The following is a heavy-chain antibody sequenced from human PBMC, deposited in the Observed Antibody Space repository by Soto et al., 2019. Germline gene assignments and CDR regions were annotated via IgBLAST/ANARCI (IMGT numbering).Heavy chain of an antibody. CDR3: ARIQDYVWGSYPYDV. V-gene: IGHV2-26*01. D-gene: IGHD3-16*02. CDR2: IFSNDEK. J-gene: IGHJ4*02. CDR1: GFSLNEARLG. Sequence: QVTLKESGPVLVKPTETLTLTCTVSGFSLNEARLGVSWIRQPPGRALEWLAHIFSNDEKSYSTSLYNRLTISTDTSKSQVVLTMTNMGPVDTATYFCARIQDYVWGSYPYDVWGQGSLVTVSS.